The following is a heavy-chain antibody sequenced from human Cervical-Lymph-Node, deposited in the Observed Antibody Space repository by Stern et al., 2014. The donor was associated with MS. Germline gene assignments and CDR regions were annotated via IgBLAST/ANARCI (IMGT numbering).Heavy chain of an antibody. J-gene: IGHJ5*02. CDR2: SSQRRDTI. V-gene: IGHV3-21*01. Sequence: QLVESGGGLVTPGGSLRLSCAASGFHFRTSSMNWVRQAPGQGLDWVSYSSQRRDTIKYPDTVKGRSTISRDNAKNSLYLQLNSLRVEDTAVYFCASTDGWFDRWGQGTLVTVSS. CDR3: ASTDGWFDR. CDR1: GFHFRTSS. D-gene: IGHD5-24*01.